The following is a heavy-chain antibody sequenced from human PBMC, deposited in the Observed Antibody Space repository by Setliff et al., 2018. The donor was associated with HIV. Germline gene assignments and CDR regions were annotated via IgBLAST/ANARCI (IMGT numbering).Heavy chain of an antibody. J-gene: IGHJ4*02. CDR2: ISYDGSNK. V-gene: IGHV3-30*04. CDR1: GFTFRNHA. CDR3: AREEYTQYYFDY. D-gene: IGHD6-6*01. Sequence: PGGSLRLSCAASGFTFRNHAMHWVRQAPGKGLEWVAVISYDGSNKFYADSVKGRFTISRDNSKNTLYLQMNSLKAEDTAVYYCAREEYTQYYFDYWGQGTLVTVSS.